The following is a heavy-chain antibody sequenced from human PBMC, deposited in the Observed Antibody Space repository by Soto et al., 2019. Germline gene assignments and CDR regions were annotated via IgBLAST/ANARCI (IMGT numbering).Heavy chain of an antibody. D-gene: IGHD6-19*01. Sequence: ASVKVSCKASGGTFSSYTISWVRQAPGQGLEWKGRIIPILGIANYAQKFQGRFTITADKSTSAAYMELSSLRSEDTAVYYCARSEWLSMGIAVAGTEDYYYYYMDVWGKGTTVTVSS. CDR3: ARSEWLSMGIAVAGTEDYYYYYMDV. CDR1: GGTFSSYT. V-gene: IGHV1-69*02. CDR2: IIPILGIA. J-gene: IGHJ6*03.